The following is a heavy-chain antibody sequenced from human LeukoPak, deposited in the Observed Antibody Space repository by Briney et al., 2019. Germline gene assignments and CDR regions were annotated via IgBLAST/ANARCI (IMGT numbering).Heavy chain of an antibody. V-gene: IGHV3-21*04. CDR3: ARHPSSYCGGDCPIDY. J-gene: IGHJ4*02. D-gene: IGHD2-21*02. Sequence: GGSLRLSCVASGFTFSSYSMNWVRQAPGKGLEWVSFISSSSSYIYYADSVKGRFTISRDNAKNSLYLQMNSLRAEDTALYYCARHPSSYCGGDCPIDYWGQGTLLTVSS. CDR1: GFTFSSYS. CDR2: ISSSSSYI.